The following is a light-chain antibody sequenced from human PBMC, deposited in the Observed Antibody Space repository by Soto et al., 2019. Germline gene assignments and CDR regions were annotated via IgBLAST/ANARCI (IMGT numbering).Light chain of an antibody. J-gene: IGLJ3*02. V-gene: IGLV4-69*01. CDR2: INSDGRH. Sequence: QSVLTQSPSASASLGASVKLTCSLSSRHTNYAIVWHQVQPEKGPRYLMKINSDGRHIKGDGIPDRFSGSSSGAERYLTISSLRSEDEADYYCLTWGPGIWVFGGGTKLTVL. CDR1: SRHTNYA. CDR3: LTWGPGIWV.